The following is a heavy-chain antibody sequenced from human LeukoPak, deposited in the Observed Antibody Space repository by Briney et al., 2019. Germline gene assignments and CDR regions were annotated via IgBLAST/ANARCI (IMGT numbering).Heavy chain of an antibody. CDR1: GYTFTSYA. D-gene: IGHD5-18*01. CDR2: INAGNGNT. CDR3: ARPWIQLWSFDY. J-gene: IGHJ4*02. Sequence: GASVKVSCKASGYTFTSYAMHWVRQAPGQRLEWMGWINAGNGNTKYSQKFQGRVTITGDTSASTAYMELSSLRFEDTAVYYCARPWIQLWSFDYWGQGTLVTVSS. V-gene: IGHV1-3*01.